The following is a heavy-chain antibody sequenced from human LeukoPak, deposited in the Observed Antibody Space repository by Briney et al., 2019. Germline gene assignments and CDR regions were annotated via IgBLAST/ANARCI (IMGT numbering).Heavy chain of an antibody. D-gene: IGHD3-22*01. J-gene: IGHJ4*02. CDR3: VRGSSGYLVDY. CDR2: IYHSGST. Sequence: SETLSLTCAVSGYSITSGYYWGWIRQPPGKGLEWIGNIYHSGSTYYNPSLKSRDTISVDTSKNQFSLKLSSVTAADTAVYYCVRGSSGYLVDYWGQGTLVTVSS. V-gene: IGHV4-38-2*01. CDR1: GYSITSGYY.